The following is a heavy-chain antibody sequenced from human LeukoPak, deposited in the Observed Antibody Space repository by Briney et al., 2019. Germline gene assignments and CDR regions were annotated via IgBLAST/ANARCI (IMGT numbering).Heavy chain of an antibody. CDR2: ISSSSSTI. J-gene: IGHJ4*02. Sequence: GGSLRLSCAASGFTFSSYSMNWVRQAPGKGLEWVSYISSSSSTIYYADSVKGRFTISRDNSKNALFLQMNSLRAEDTAVYYCAKYCGGDCFRHFDSWGQGTLVTVSS. CDR3: AKYCGGDCFRHFDS. CDR1: GFTFSSYS. V-gene: IGHV3-48*01. D-gene: IGHD2-21*02.